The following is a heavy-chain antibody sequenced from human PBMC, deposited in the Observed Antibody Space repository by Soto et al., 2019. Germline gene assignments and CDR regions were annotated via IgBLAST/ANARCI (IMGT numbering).Heavy chain of an antibody. V-gene: IGHV3-23*01. CDR3: AKDLGSGPTPYGMDV. CDR1: GFTFSSYA. J-gene: IGHJ6*02. D-gene: IGHD3-10*02. Sequence: EVQLLESGGGLVQPGGSLRLSCAASGFTFSSYAMSWVRQAPGKGLGWVSAISGSGGSTYYADSVKGRFTISRDNSKNTLYLQMNSLRAEDTAVYYCAKDLGSGPTPYGMDVWGQGTTVTVSS. CDR2: ISGSGGST.